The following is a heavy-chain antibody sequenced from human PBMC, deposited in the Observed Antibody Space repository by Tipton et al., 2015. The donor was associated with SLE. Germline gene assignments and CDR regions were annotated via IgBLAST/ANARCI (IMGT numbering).Heavy chain of an antibody. CDR1: RFTFSTYG. J-gene: IGHJ4*02. Sequence: SLRLSCAASRFTFSTYGMSWVRQAPGKGLEWVANIKKDGSEKNYVDSVKGRFTISRDNAKNSLYLQMNSLRVEDTAIYYCARDMWAIESWGQGTLVTVSS. CDR3: ARDMWAIES. V-gene: IGHV3-7*01. D-gene: IGHD1-26*01. CDR2: IKKDGSEK.